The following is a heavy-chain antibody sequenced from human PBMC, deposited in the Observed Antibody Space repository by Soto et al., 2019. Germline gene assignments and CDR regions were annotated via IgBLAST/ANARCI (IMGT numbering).Heavy chain of an antibody. CDR2: TYYSGST. Sequence: SETLSLTCTVSGGSISSGGYYWSWIRQHPGKGLEWIGYTYYSGSTYYNPSLKSRVTISVDTSKNQFSLKLSSVTAADTAVYYCATYDSSGYYPAEYFQHWGQGTLVTVSS. J-gene: IGHJ1*01. CDR1: GGSISSGGYY. V-gene: IGHV4-31*03. D-gene: IGHD3-22*01. CDR3: ATYDSSGYYPAEYFQH.